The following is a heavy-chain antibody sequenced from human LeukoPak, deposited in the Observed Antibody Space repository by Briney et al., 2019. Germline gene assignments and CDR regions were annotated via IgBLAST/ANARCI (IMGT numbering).Heavy chain of an antibody. Sequence: PGGSLRLSCAASGFTFSDYEINWVRQAPGKGLEWVAVISYDGSNKYYADSVKGRFTISRDNSKNTLYLQMNSLRAEDTAVYYCAKDWVAVAETGAYFDYWGQGTLVTVSS. CDR1: GFTFSDYE. D-gene: IGHD6-19*01. V-gene: IGHV3-30*18. CDR3: AKDWVAVAETGAYFDY. CDR2: ISYDGSNK. J-gene: IGHJ4*02.